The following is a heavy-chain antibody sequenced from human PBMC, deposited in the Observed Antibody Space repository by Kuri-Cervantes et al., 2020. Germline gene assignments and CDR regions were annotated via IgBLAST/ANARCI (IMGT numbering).Heavy chain of an antibody. CDR2: ISWNSGYI. J-gene: IGHJ3*02. CDR3: TKGPYYDFSQVAFHI. CDR1: GFTFDDFA. D-gene: IGHD3/OR15-3a*01. V-gene: IGHV3-9*01. Sequence: GGSLRLSCAASGFTFDDFAMHWVRQAPGGGLEWVSSISWNSGYIDYADSVKGRFTISRDNAKNSLFLQMNSLEPEDTALYYCTKGPYYDFSQVAFHIWGQGTMVTVSS.